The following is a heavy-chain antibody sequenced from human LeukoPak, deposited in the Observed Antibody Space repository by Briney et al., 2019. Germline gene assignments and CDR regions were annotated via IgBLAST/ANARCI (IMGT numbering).Heavy chain of an antibody. CDR1: GFTFSSYS. J-gene: IGHJ4*02. CDR2: ISSSGTYI. CDR3: ARGAGYSSSVDY. Sequence: GSLRLSCAASGFTFSSYSMHWVRQAPGKGLEWVSSISSSGTYIYYADSVKGRFTISRDNAENSLYLQMHSLRAEDTAVYYCARGAGYSSSVDYWGQGTLVTVSS. V-gene: IGHV3-21*01. D-gene: IGHD6-19*01.